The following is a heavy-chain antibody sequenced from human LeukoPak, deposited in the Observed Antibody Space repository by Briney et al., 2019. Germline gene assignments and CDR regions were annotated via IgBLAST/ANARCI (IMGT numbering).Heavy chain of an antibody. V-gene: IGHV4-38-2*01. Sequence: SETLSLTCAVSGYSISSGYYWGWIRQPPGKGLEWIGSIYHSGSTYYNPSLKSRVTISVDTSKNQFSLKLSSVTAADTAVYYCARTDFWSGYVYYWGQGTLVAVSS. CDR2: IYHSGST. D-gene: IGHD3-3*01. J-gene: IGHJ4*02. CDR1: GYSISSGYY. CDR3: ARTDFWSGYVYY.